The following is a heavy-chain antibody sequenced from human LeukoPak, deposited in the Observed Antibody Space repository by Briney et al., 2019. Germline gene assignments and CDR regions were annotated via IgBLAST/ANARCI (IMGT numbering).Heavy chain of an antibody. V-gene: IGHV3-21*01. J-gene: IGHJ4*02. CDR3: AKDKRCSGGSCYSVFDY. CDR1: GFTFDDYT. D-gene: IGHD2-15*01. Sequence: GGSLRLSCAASGFTFDDYTMHWVRQAPGKGLEWVSSISSSSSYIYYADSVKGRFTISRDNSKNTLYLQMNSLRAEDTAVYYCAKDKRCSGGSCYSVFDYWGQGTLVTVSS. CDR2: ISSSSSYI.